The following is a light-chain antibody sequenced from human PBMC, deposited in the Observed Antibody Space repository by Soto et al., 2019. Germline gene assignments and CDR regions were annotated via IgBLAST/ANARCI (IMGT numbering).Light chain of an antibody. CDR2: DTS. CDR1: QSVSSY. CDR3: QQYGSSPLT. Sequence: EIVLTQSPGTLSLSVGERVTLSCRASQSVSSYLAWYQQTPGQAPRLLIYDTSNRATGTPDRFSGSGSGTDFTLAIRRLGPEDFPVYYCQQYGSSPLTFGGGTTVEIK. V-gene: IGKV3-20*01. J-gene: IGKJ4*01.